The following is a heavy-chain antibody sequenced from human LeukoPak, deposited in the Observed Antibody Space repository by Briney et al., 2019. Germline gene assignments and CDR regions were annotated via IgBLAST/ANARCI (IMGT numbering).Heavy chain of an antibody. Sequence: GGSLRLSCAPSGFTFSSYSMNWVRQAPGKGLEWVSSISSSSSYIYYADSVKGRFTISRDNAKNSLYLQMNSLRAEDTAVYYCARDRLYYYGSGSYSSFWGQGTLVTVSS. CDR1: GFTFSSYS. J-gene: IGHJ4*02. V-gene: IGHV3-21*01. CDR2: ISSSSSYI. D-gene: IGHD3-10*01. CDR3: ARDRLYYYGSGSYSSF.